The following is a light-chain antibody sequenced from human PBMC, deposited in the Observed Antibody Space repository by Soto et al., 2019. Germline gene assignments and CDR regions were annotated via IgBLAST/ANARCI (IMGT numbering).Light chain of an antibody. J-gene: IGKJ1*01. CDR3: QQYGSSPTWT. V-gene: IGKV3-20*01. Sequence: EIVLTQSPGTLSLSPGERATLSCRASQIVGGDTLAWFQLRPGQAPRLVIYGASNRAAGIPDRFNGSGSGTDFTLTISRLEPEDSAVYYCQQYGSSPTWTFGQVIKADIK. CDR1: QIVGGDT. CDR2: GAS.